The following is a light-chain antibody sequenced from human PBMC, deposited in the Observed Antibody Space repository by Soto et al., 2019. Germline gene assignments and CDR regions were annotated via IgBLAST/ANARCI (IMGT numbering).Light chain of an antibody. CDR1: QSVSSW. V-gene: IGKV1-5*03. CDR2: KAS. J-gene: IGKJ4*01. Sequence: DIQMTHSPSTLSASVGDRVTITCRASQSVSSWLAWHQQKPGKAPKLLIYKASTLDSGVPSRFSGSGSGTEFTLTISSLQPDDFATYYCQQYKTYSSFGGGTKVDIK. CDR3: QQYKTYSS.